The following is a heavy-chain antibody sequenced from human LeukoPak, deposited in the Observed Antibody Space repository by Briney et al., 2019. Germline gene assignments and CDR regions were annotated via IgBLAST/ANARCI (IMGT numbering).Heavy chain of an antibody. J-gene: IGHJ5*02. CDR1: DYSISSGYY. Sequence: SETLSLTCSVSDYSISSGYYWGWIRQPPGKGLEWIGSIYHSGSTYYNPSLKSRVTISVDTSKNQFSLKLSSVTAADTAVYYCARGRIVVVPAAMHWFDPWGQGTLVTVSS. D-gene: IGHD2-2*01. V-gene: IGHV4-38-2*02. CDR3: ARGRIVVVPAAMHWFDP. CDR2: IYHSGST.